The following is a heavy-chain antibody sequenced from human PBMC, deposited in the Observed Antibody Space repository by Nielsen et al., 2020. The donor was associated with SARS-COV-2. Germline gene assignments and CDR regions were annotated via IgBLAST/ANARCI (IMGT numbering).Heavy chain of an antibody. CDR3: ARDLYYYGPLDY. D-gene: IGHD3-10*01. J-gene: IGHJ4*02. Sequence: GESLKISCAASGFTFSSYWMSWVRQAPGKAPAWVANIKQDGSEKYYVDSVKGRFTISRDNAKNSLYLQMNSLRAEDTAVYYCARDLYYYGPLDYWGQGTLVTVSS. CDR2: IKQDGSEK. V-gene: IGHV3-7*01. CDR1: GFTFSSYW.